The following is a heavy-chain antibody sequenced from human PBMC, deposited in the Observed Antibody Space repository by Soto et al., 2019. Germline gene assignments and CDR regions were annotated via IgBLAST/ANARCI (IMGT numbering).Heavy chain of an antibody. CDR3: ARVRSYDFWTGYKNYGMDV. V-gene: IGHV3-7*03. CDR2: IKQDGSEK. D-gene: IGHD3-3*01. J-gene: IGHJ6*02. Sequence: LRLSCAASGFTFSSYWMSWVRQAPGKGLEWVANIKQDGSEKYYVDSVKGRFTISRDNGKNSLYLQMNSLRAEDTAVYYCARVRSYDFWTGYKNYGMDVWGQGTTVTVSS. CDR1: GFTFSSYW.